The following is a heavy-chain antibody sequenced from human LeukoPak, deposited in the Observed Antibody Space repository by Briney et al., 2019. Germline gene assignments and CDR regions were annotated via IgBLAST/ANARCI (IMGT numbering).Heavy chain of an antibody. CDR2: ISYDGSNK. J-gene: IGHJ4*02. Sequence: EWVAVISYDGSNKYYADSVKGRFTISRDNSKNTLYLQMNSLRAEDTAVYYCARNRYGELDYWGQGTLVTVSS. D-gene: IGHD4-17*01. V-gene: IGHV3-30-3*01. CDR3: ARNRYGELDY.